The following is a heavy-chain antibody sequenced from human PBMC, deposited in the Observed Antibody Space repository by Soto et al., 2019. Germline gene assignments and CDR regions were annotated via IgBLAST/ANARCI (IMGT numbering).Heavy chain of an antibody. J-gene: IGHJ4*02. CDR1: GFTFSSYA. CDR2: ISYDGSNK. CDR3: ARDESGWYGRRYFDY. V-gene: IGHV3-30-3*01. D-gene: IGHD6-19*01. Sequence: GGSMRLSCAASGFTFSSYAMHWVRQDTGKGLEWVAVISYDGSNKYYADSVKGRFTISRDNSKNTLYLQMNSLRAEDTAVYYCARDESGWYGRRYFDYWGQGTLVTVSS.